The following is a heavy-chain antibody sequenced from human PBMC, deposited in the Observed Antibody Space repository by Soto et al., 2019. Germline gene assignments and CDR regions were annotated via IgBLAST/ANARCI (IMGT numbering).Heavy chain of an antibody. CDR1: GYTLTELS. J-gene: IGHJ5*02. D-gene: IGHD2-15*01. Sequence: ASVKVSCKVSGYTLTELSMHWVRQAPGKGLEWMGGFDPEDGETIYAQKFQGRVTITADKSTSTAYMELSSLRSEDTAVYYCARPYGGNWYNWFDPWGQGTLVTVSS. V-gene: IGHV1-24*01. CDR3: ARPYGGNWYNWFDP. CDR2: FDPEDGET.